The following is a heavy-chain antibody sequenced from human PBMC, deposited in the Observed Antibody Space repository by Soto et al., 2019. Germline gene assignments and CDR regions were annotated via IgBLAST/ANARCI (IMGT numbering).Heavy chain of an antibody. Sequence: GASVKVSCKASGYTFSNFDITWVRQAPGQGLEWMGWISAYNGNTNYAQKLQGRVTMTTDTSTSTAYMELRSLRSDDTAVYYCARDLADSGYEYRDFDYWGQGTLVTVSS. CDR3: ARDLADSGYEYRDFDY. CDR1: GYTFSNFD. D-gene: IGHD5-12*01. V-gene: IGHV1-18*01. CDR2: ISAYNGNT. J-gene: IGHJ4*02.